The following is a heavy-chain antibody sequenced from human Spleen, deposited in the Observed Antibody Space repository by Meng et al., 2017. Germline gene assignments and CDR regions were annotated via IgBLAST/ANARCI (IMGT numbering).Heavy chain of an antibody. CDR3: ARGTPGRSYSDY. CDR1: GYTSASYG. Sequence: QAHLLQSGAEVKKPGASVWISCKAFGYTSASYGISWFRQAPGQGLEWMGWFVSNADTYPAQKFQGRDTMTRDTHTSTDFMELRSLRFDDTAVYYCARGTPGRSYSDYWGQGTLVTVSS. CDR2: FVSNADT. D-gene: IGHD3-10*01. V-gene: IGHV1-18*01. J-gene: IGHJ4*02.